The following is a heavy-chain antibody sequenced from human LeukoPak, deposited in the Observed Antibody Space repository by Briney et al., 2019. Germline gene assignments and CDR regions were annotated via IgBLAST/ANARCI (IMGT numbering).Heavy chain of an antibody. V-gene: IGHV3-23*01. D-gene: IGHD1-26*01. CDR3: AKDEASGSYFDY. CDR1: GFTFSSYA. CDR2: ISGSGGST. J-gene: IGHJ4*02. Sequence: GGSLRLSCAASGFTFSSYAMSWVRQAPGKGLEWVSAISGSGGSTYYADSVKGRFTVSRDNSKNTLYLQMNSLRAEDTAVYYCAKDEASGSYFDYWGQGTLVTVSS.